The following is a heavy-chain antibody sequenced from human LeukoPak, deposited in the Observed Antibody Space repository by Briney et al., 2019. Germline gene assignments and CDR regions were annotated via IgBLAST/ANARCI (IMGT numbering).Heavy chain of an antibody. CDR2: IGGSGGST. Sequence: QTGGSLRLSCAASGFTFSSYAMSWVRQAPGKGLEWVSVIGGSGGSTYYADSVKGRFTISRDNSKNTLYLQMSSLRAADTAVYYCAKKKRELRGFDYWGQGTLVTVSS. V-gene: IGHV3-23*01. CDR1: GFTFSSYA. J-gene: IGHJ4*02. D-gene: IGHD1-7*01. CDR3: AKKKRELRGFDY.